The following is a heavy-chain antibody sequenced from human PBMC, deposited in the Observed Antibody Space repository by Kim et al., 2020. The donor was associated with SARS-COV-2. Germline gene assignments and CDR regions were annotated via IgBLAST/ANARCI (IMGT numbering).Heavy chain of an antibody. CDR2: IYYSGST. CDR3: ARRKDTAMADYGMDV. D-gene: IGHD5-18*01. Sequence: SETLSLTCTVSGGSISSSSYYWGWIRQPPGKGLEWIGSIYYSGSTYYNPSLKSRVTISVDTSKNQFSLKLSSVTAADTAVYYCARRKDTAMADYGMDVWGQGTTVTVSS. CDR1: GGSISSSSYY. J-gene: IGHJ6*02. V-gene: IGHV4-39*07.